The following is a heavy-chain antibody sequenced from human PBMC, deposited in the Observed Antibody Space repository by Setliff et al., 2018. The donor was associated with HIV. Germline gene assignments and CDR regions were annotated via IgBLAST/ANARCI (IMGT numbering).Heavy chain of an antibody. D-gene: IGHD6-19*01. CDR1: GDSISSGSYY. CDR2: IHTSGST. Sequence: SETLFLTCTVSGDSISSGSYYWSWIRQPAGEGLEWIGQIHTSGSTNYNPSLKSRVTISIDTSNNQFSLQLSSVTAADTAVYYCARRTYGSGRSDPWGQGTLVTVSS. V-gene: IGHV4-61*09. J-gene: IGHJ5*02. CDR3: ARRTYGSGRSDP.